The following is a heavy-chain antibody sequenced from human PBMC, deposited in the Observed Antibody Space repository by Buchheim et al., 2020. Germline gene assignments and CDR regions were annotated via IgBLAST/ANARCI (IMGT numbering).Heavy chain of an antibody. J-gene: IGHJ4*02. CDR3: AKDTPTTADY. CDR2: ISYDGSNK. D-gene: IGHD1-26*01. Sequence: QVQLVESGGGVVQPGRSLRLSCAASGFTFSSYGMHWVRQAPGKGLEWVAVISYDGSNKYYADYVKGRFTISRDNSKNTLYLQMNSLRAEDTAVYYCAKDTPTTADYWGQGTL. V-gene: IGHV3-30*18. CDR1: GFTFSSYG.